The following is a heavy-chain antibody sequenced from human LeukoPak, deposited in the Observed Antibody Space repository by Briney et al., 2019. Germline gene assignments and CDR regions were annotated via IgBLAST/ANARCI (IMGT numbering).Heavy chain of an antibody. Sequence: GRSLRLSCAASGFTFDDYAMHWVRQAPGKGLEWVSGISWNSGSIGYADSVKGRFTISRDNAKNSLYLQMNSLRAEDMALYYCAKDSNYDFWSGYLFDYWGQGTLVTVSS. V-gene: IGHV3-9*03. CDR2: ISWNSGSI. CDR1: GFTFDDYA. J-gene: IGHJ4*02. D-gene: IGHD3-3*01. CDR3: AKDSNYDFWSGYLFDY.